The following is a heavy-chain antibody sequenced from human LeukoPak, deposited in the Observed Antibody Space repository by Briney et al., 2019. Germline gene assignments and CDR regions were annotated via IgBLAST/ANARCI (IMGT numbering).Heavy chain of an antibody. CDR2: ISGGSDHT. J-gene: IGHJ4*02. Sequence: AGSLRLSCAASGFSFRDYWVSWMRQAPGKGLEWVSYISGGSDHTNYADSVKGRFTISRDNAKNSLYLQMNSLTDEDTAVYYCARCQYNSSPDIWGQGTLVTVSS. CDR1: GFSFRDYW. D-gene: IGHD1-14*01. V-gene: IGHV3-11*03. CDR3: ARCQYNSSPDI.